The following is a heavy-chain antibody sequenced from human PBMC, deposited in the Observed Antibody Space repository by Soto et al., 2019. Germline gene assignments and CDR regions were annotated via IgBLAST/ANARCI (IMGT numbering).Heavy chain of an antibody. J-gene: IGHJ4*02. CDR1: GGSSSGYY. Sequence: QVQLRQWGAGLLKPSETLSLTCAVFGGSSSGYYWNWIRQPPGKGLEWIGEINHSGSTNYNPSLKSRVTISVDTSKNQFSLKLSSVTAADTAVYYCARGFATGLPPSGYWGQGTLVTVSS. CDR3: ARGFATGLPPSGY. D-gene: IGHD2-15*01. CDR2: INHSGST. V-gene: IGHV4-34*01.